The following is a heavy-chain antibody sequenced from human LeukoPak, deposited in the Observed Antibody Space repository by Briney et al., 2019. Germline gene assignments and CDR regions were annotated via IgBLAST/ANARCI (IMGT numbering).Heavy chain of an antibody. CDR3: ARVPYYDFWSGYYRGGAYNWFDP. J-gene: IGHJ5*02. Sequence: ASVKVSCKASGYTFTSYDINWVRQATGQGLEWMGWMNPNSGNTGYAQKFQGRVTMTRNTSISTAYMELSSLRSEDTAVYYCARVPYYDFWSGYYRGGAYNWFDPWGQGTLVTVSX. D-gene: IGHD3-3*01. CDR1: GYTFTSYD. CDR2: MNPNSGNT. V-gene: IGHV1-8*01.